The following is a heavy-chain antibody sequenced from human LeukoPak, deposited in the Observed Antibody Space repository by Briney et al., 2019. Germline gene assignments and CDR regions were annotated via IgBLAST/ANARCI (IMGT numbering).Heavy chain of an antibody. D-gene: IGHD2-15*01. CDR3: ARPNGGSCYFCTGDWFDP. Sequence: ASVKVSCKASGYTFTSYDINWVRQATGQGLEWMGWMNPNSGNTGYAQKFQGRVTMTRNTSISTAYMELSSLRSEDTAVYYCARPNGGSCYFCTGDWFDPWGQGTLVTVSS. J-gene: IGHJ5*02. CDR2: MNPNSGNT. V-gene: IGHV1-8*01. CDR1: GYTFTSYD.